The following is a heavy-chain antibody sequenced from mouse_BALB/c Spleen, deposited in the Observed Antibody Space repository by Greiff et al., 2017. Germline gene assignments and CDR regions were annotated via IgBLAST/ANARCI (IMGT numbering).Heavy chain of an antibody. CDR2: INPGSGGT. Sequence: QVQLQQSGAELVRPGTSVKVSCKASGYAFTNYLIEWVKQRPGQGLEWIGVINPGSGGTNYNEKFKGKATLTADKSSSTAYMQLSSLTSDDSAVYFCARSGGNSLLAMDYWGQGTSVTVSS. J-gene: IGHJ4*01. D-gene: IGHD2-1*01. CDR3: ARSGGNSLLAMDY. CDR1: GYAFTNYL. V-gene: IGHV1-54*01.